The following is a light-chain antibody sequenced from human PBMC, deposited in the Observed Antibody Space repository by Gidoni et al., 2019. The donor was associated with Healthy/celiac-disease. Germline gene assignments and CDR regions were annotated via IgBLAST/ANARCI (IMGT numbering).Light chain of an antibody. Sequence: DIVLTQSPATLSLSPGESATLSCRASQSVSSYLAWYQQKPGQAPRLLIYDASNRATGIPARFSGSGSGTDFTLTISSLEPEDFAVYYCQQRSNWPPGITFGQXTRLEIK. CDR3: QQRSNWPPGIT. J-gene: IGKJ5*01. V-gene: IGKV3-11*01. CDR2: DAS. CDR1: QSVSSY.